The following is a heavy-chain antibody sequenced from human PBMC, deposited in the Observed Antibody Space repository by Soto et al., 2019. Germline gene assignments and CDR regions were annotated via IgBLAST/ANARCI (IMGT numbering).Heavy chain of an antibody. CDR1: GGSISSGGYS. Sequence: QLQLQESGSGLVKPSQTLSLTCAVSGGSISSGGYSWSWIRQPPGKGLEWIGYIYHSGSTYYNPSLKSPVTIFVDSAKSQFSLKLSSVTADDTAVYYCARVGGYDYGHYLGGSYFDYWGQGTLVTVSS. J-gene: IGHJ4*02. V-gene: IGHV4-30-2*01. D-gene: IGHD4-17*01. CDR2: IYHSGST. CDR3: ARVGGYDYGHYLGGSYFDY.